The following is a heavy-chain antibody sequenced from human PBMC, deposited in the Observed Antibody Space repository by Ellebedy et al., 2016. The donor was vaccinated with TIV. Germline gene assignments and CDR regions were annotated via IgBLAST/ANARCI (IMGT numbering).Heavy chain of an antibody. Sequence: AASVKVSCKASGGTFSSYAISWVRQAPGQGLEWMGGIIPIFGTANYAQKFQGRVTITADESTSTAYMELSSLRSEDTAVYYCARDPHPPRAEFDYWGQGTLVTVSS. CDR3: ARDPHPPRAEFDY. V-gene: IGHV1-69*13. CDR1: GGTFSSYA. CDR2: IIPIFGTA. J-gene: IGHJ4*02.